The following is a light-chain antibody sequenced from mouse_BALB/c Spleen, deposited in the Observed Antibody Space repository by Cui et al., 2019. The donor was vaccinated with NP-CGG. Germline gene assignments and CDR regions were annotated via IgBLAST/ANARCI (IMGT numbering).Light chain of an antibody. CDR2: GTT. CDR1: TGTVTNNNY. J-gene: IGLJ1*01. Sequence: QAVLTQESALTTSPGETVTLTCRSSTGTVTNNNYANWVQEIPNHLFTGLMGGTTNRTPGVPARFSGSLIGDKAALTITGAQTEDEAIYFCALWYSNHWVFGGGTKLTVL. CDR3: ALWYSNHWV. V-gene: IGLV1*01.